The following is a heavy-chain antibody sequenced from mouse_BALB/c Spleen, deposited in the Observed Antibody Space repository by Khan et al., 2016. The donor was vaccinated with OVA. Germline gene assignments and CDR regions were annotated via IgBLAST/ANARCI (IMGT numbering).Heavy chain of an antibody. CDR2: ISTGGNT. D-gene: IGHD2-1*01. CDR1: GFTFSNYA. V-gene: IGHV5-6-5*01. Sequence: EVELVESGGGLVKPGGSLKLSCAASGFTFSNYAMSWVRQTPEKRLEWVASISTGGNTYYLDSVKGRFTTSRDNVRNILYLQMSSLRSEDTAMYYCARGYGNFVNPHYAMDYWGQGTSVTVSS. CDR3: ARGYGNFVNPHYAMDY. J-gene: IGHJ4*01.